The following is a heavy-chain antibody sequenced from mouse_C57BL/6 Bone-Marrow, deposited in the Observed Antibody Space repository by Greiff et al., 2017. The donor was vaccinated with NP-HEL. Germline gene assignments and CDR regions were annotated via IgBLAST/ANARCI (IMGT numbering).Heavy chain of an antibody. D-gene: IGHD1-1*01. CDR3: ARYFGTTVGAHYAVDY. J-gene: IGHJ4*01. CDR1: GYTFTSYW. V-gene: IGHV1-72*01. CDR2: IDPNSGGT. Sequence: QVQLQQSGAELVKPGASVKLSCKASGYTFTSYWMHWVKQRPGRGLEWIGRIDPNSGGTKYNEKFKSKATLTADKPSNTAYMQLSSLTSEDSAVSACARYFGTTVGAHYAVDYWGQGTSVTVSS.